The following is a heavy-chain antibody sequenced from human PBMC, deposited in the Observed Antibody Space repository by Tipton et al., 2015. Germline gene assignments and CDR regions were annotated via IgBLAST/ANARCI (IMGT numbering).Heavy chain of an antibody. V-gene: IGHV4-38-2*01. CDR2: ISHSGNT. J-gene: IGHJ4*02. D-gene: IGHD4-23*01. CDR3: ARARGRHGGLFDS. CDR1: AYSITSDYY. Sequence: LRLSCAVSAYSITSDYYWGWIRQPPGKGLEWIGSISHSGNTYYNPSLKSRVTMSRDTSKNQFSLKLISVTATDTAVYYCARARGRHGGLFDSWGQGTLVTVSS.